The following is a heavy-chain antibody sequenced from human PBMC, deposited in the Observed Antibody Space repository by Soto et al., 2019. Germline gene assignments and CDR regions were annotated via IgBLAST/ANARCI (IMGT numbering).Heavy chain of an antibody. CDR3: ARGVATNEYYYYYGLDV. D-gene: IGHD5-12*01. CDR1: GASISSYY. Sequence: LSLTCTVSGASISSYYWSWIRQPPGKGLEWIGYIHASGSTNYNPSLKSRVTISVDTSKNQFSLRLSSATAADTAVYYCARGVATNEYYYYYGLDVWGQGTTVTVSS. J-gene: IGHJ6*02. V-gene: IGHV4-4*09. CDR2: IHASGST.